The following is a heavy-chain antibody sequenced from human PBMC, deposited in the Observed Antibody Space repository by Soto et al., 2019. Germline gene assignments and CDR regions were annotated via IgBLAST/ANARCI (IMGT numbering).Heavy chain of an antibody. Sequence: QLQLQESGPGLVKPSETLSLTCTVSGGSISSSSYYWGWIRQPPGKGLEWIGSIYYSGSTHYNPSLKPRVTISVDTSKIQFSLKLSSVTAADTAVYYCATPWFGDGVYWGQGTLVTVSS. CDR3: ATPWFGDGVY. CDR1: GGSISSSSYY. V-gene: IGHV4-39*01. J-gene: IGHJ4*02. D-gene: IGHD3-10*01. CDR2: IYYSGST.